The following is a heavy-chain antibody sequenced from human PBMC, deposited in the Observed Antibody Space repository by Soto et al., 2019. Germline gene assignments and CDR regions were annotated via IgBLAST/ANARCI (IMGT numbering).Heavy chain of an antibody. CDR1: GGTFSSYA. CDR2: IIPIFGTA. D-gene: IGHD3-22*01. J-gene: IGHJ4*02. V-gene: IGHV1-69*01. Sequence: QVQLVQSGAEVKKPGSSVKVSCKASGGTFSSYAISWVRQAPGQGLEWMGGIIPIFGTANYAQKFQGRVTITADESTSTAYMELSSLRSEDTAVYYCARVNYDSSGYYSLFYYFDYWGQGTLVTVSS. CDR3: ARVNYDSSGYYSLFYYFDY.